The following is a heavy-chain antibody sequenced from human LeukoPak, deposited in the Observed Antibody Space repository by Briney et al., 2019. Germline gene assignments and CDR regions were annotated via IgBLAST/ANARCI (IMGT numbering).Heavy chain of an antibody. CDR2: INPNNGGT. J-gene: IGHJ4*02. V-gene: IGHV1-2*02. Sequence: GAAVKVSCKASGYTFTDCFMHWVRQAPGQGLEWMGWINPNNGGTNYAKKFQGRVTMTRDTSISTAYVELSRLTSDDTAVYYCATLGGHSLAVQNGYWGQGTLVTVSS. CDR3: ATLGGHSLAVQNGY. CDR1: GYTFTDCF. D-gene: IGHD3-16*01.